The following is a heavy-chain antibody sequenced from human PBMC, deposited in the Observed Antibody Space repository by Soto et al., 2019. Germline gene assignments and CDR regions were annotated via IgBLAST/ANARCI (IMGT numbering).Heavy chain of an antibody. J-gene: IGHJ4*02. Sequence: QLQLQESGPGLVKPSETLSLTCTVSGGSISSSSYYWGWIRQPPGKGLGWIGSIYYSGSTYYNPSLKNRLTISVDTSKNKYSLKLSSVTAADTAVYYCARHVPDCYDRSGRFDYWGQGTLVTVYS. CDR1: GGSISSSSYY. D-gene: IGHD3-22*01. CDR3: ARHVPDCYDRSGRFDY. V-gene: IGHV4-39*01. CDR2: IYYSGST.